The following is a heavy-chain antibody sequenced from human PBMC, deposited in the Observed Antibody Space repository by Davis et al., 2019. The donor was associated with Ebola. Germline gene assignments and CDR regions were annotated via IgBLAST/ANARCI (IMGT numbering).Heavy chain of an antibody. V-gene: IGHV1-3*01. J-gene: IGHJ4*02. CDR3: ARDIAASGTTDS. CDR2: INAGNGYT. D-gene: IGHD6-6*01. CDR1: GYISTRYT. Sequence: ASVKVSCKASGYISTRYTLHCMRQAPGQRLEWMGWINAGNGYTEYSQKFQGRVTITRDTTASTVFMEMTSLRSDDTAVYYCARDIAASGTTDSWGQGTLVTVS.